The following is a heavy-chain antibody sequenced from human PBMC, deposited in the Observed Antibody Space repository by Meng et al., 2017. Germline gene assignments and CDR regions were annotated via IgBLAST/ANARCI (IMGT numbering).Heavy chain of an antibody. V-gene: IGHV1-8*02. CDR1: GGTFSSYA. CDR2: MNPNSGNT. D-gene: IGHD3/OR15-3a*01. Sequence: QVTAVQSGVEVKKPGSSVKCSGKASGGTFSSYAISWVRQATGQGLEWMGWMNPNSGNTGYAQKFQGRVTMTRNTSISTAYMELSSLRSEDTAVYYCAKGPNRWTGFDYWGQGTLVTVSS. J-gene: IGHJ4*02. CDR3: AKGPNRWTGFDY.